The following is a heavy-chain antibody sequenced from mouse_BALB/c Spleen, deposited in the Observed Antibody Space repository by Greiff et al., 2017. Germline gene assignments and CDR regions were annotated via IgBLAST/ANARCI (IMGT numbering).Heavy chain of an antibody. CDR3: ARRDYGSIYYAMDY. CDR2: IYPGSGNT. Sequence: VQLQESGAELARPGASVKLSCKASGYTFTDYYINWVKQRTGQGLEWIGEIYPGSGNTYYNEKFKGKATLTADKSSSTAYMQLSSLTSEDSAVYFCARRDYGSIYYAMDYWGQGTSVTVSS. V-gene: IGHV1-77*01. J-gene: IGHJ4*01. CDR1: GYTFTDYY. D-gene: IGHD1-1*01.